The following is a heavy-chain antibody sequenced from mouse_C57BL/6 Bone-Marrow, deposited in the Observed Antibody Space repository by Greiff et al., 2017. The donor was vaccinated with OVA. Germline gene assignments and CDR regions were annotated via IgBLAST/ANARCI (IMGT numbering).Heavy chain of an antibody. CDR3: ARRWLLFYAMDY. CDR1: GYTFTSYG. Sequence: VQLQQSGAELARPGASVKLSCKASGYTFTSYGISWVKQRTGQGLEWIGEIYPRSGNTYYNEKFKGKATLTADKSSSTAYMELRSLTSEDSAVYFCARRWLLFYAMDYWGQGTSVTVSS. J-gene: IGHJ4*01. V-gene: IGHV1-81*01. D-gene: IGHD2-3*01. CDR2: IYPRSGNT.